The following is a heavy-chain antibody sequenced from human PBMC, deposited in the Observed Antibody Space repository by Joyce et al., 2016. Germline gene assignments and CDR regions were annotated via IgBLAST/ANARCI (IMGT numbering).Heavy chain of an antibody. J-gene: IGHJ6*03. Sequence: QVQLVQSGAEVKKPGASVKVSCKASGYTFTGYYMHWVRQAPGQGLEWKGRINPNSGGTNYAQKFQGRVTMSRDTSISTAYMELSRLRSDDTAVYYCARDYCSGGTCYDYYYYYMDVWGKGTTVTVSS. CDR1: GYTFTGYY. CDR2: INPNSGGT. CDR3: ARDYCSGGTCYDYYYYYMDV. D-gene: IGHD2-15*01. V-gene: IGHV1-2*06.